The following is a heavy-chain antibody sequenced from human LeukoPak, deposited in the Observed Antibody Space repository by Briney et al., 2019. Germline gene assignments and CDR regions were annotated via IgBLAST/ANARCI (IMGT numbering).Heavy chain of an antibody. J-gene: IGHJ6*02. CDR3: TTSPPMVPYGMDV. CDR1: GFTFSNYA. Sequence: GGSLRLSCAASGFTFSNYAMSWVRQAPGKGLEWVGRIKSKTDGGTTDYAAPVKGRFTISRDDSKNTLYLQMNSLKTEDTAVYYCTTSPPMVPYGMDVWGQGTTVTVSS. CDR2: IKSKTDGGTT. D-gene: IGHD3-10*01. V-gene: IGHV3-15*01.